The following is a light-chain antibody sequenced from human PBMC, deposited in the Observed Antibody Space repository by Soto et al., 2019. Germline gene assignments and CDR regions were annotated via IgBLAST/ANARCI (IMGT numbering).Light chain of an antibody. J-gene: IGKJ1*01. Sequence: EIVLTQSPATLSLSPGERATLSCRAGQSVSSYLAWYQQKPGQAPRLLIYDASKRVTGIPGRFSGSGSGTDFTLTISSLEPEDFAVYYWQQRSNWPRTFGQGTKVEIK. CDR3: QQRSNWPRT. CDR2: DAS. CDR1: QSVSSY. V-gene: IGKV3-11*01.